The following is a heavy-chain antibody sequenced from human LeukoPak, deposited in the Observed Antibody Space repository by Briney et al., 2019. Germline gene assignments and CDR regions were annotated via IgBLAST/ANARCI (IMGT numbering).Heavy chain of an antibody. Sequence: GGSLRLSCAASGFTVSSNYMSWVRQAPGKGLEWVSVIYSGGSTYYADSVKGRITISRDNSKNTLYLQMNSLRAEDTAVYYCARASYYDFWSGYPSFDYWGQGTLVTVSS. CDR2: IYSGGST. CDR1: GFTVSSNY. D-gene: IGHD3-3*01. J-gene: IGHJ4*02. V-gene: IGHV3-66*01. CDR3: ARASYYDFWSGYPSFDY.